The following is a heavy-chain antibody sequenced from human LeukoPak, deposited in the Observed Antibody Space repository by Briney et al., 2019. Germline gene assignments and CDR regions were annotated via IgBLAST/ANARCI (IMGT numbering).Heavy chain of an antibody. V-gene: IGHV4-30-4*01. D-gene: IGHD3-22*01. CDR1: GGSISSGDYY. Sequence: PSETLSLTCTVSGGSISSGDYYWSWIRQPPGKGLEWIVYIYYSGSTYYNPSLKSRVTISVDTSKNQFSLKLSSVTAADTAVYYCARDRRPPITMIVVVTPPPLNFDYWGQGTLVTVSS. CDR3: ARDRRPPITMIVVVTPPPLNFDY. CDR2: IYYSGST. J-gene: IGHJ4*02.